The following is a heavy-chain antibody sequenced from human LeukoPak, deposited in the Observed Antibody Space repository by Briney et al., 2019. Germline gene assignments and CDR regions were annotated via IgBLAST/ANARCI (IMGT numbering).Heavy chain of an antibody. CDR1: GYSISSGDY. V-gene: IGHV4-38-2*01. CDR2: IFHSGST. Sequence: SETLSLTRAVSGYSISSGDYWGWIRQSPGKGLEWIWNIFHSGSTYHNPSLKSRVTISVDTSKNEFSLKLSSVTAADTAVYYCARGIYYLIEYWGQGTLVTVSS. CDR3: ARGIYYLIEY. J-gene: IGHJ4*02. D-gene: IGHD3-10*01.